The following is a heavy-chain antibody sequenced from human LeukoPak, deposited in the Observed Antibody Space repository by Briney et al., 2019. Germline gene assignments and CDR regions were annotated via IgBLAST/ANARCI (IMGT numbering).Heavy chain of an antibody. D-gene: IGHD1-26*01. V-gene: IGHV4-39*01. CDR3: ARHPNPSAGANYYYYYYMDV. CDR1: GGSISSSSYY. CDR2: IYYSGST. J-gene: IGHJ6*03. Sequence: SETLSLTCTVSGGSISSSSYYWGWIRQPPGKGLEWFVSIYYSGSTYYNPSLKSRVTISVDTSKNQFSLKLSSVTAADTAVYYCARHPNPSAGANYYYYYYMDVWGKGTTVTVSS.